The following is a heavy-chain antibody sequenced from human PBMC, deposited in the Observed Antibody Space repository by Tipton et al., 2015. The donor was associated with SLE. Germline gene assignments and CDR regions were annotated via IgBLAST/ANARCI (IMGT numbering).Heavy chain of an antibody. CDR3: ASSSRRADH. CDR2: IYHTGST. CDR1: GGSVSSNY. J-gene: IGHJ4*02. V-gene: IGHV4-59*02. D-gene: IGHD3-10*01. Sequence: TLSLTCTVSGGSVSSNYWSWIRQPPGKGLEWIGYIYHTGSTNYNPSLKSRITISLDTSKNQFSLKLSSVTAADTAVYYCASSSRRADHWGQGTLVTVSS.